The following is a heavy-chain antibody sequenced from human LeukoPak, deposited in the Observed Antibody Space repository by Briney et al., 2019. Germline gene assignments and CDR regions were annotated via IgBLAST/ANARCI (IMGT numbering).Heavy chain of an antibody. CDR1: GGSISSGGYS. J-gene: IGHJ6*02. V-gene: IGHV4-30-2*01. CDR3: ARGEGDYDYYYGMDV. CDR2: IYHSGST. Sequence: SETLSLTCAVSGGSISSGGYSWSWIRQPPGKGLEWIGYIYHSGSTYYNPSLKSRVTISVDRSKNRFSLKLSSVTAADTAVCYCARGEGDYDYYYGMDVWGQGTTVTVSS. D-gene: IGHD2-21*02.